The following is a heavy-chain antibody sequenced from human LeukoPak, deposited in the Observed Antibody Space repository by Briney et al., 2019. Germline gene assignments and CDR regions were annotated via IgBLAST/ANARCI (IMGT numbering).Heavy chain of an antibody. D-gene: IGHD6-19*01. Sequence: PSGTLSLTCSVSGGSISSSNYFWGWVRQPPGKGLEWIGSIYYSGSTDYNPSLKSRVTISVDTSKNQISLKLRSVTAADTAVYYCAREDRYNSAWPEGNWGQGTLVTVSS. CDR2: IYYSGST. CDR3: AREDRYNSAWPEGN. V-gene: IGHV4-39*07. CDR1: GGSISSSNYF. J-gene: IGHJ4*02.